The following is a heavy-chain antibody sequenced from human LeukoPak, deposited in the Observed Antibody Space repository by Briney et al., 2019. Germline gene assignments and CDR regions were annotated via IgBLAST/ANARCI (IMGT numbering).Heavy chain of an antibody. Sequence: GGSLRLSCAASGFTFSTFAMIWVRQPPGKGLEWVSSIFPSGGEIHYADSVRGRFTISRDNSRNTVYLQMNSLRAEDAAIYYCAKAPVTSCRGAFCYPFDSWGQGTRVTVSS. D-gene: IGHD2-15*01. J-gene: IGHJ4*02. CDR1: GFTFSTFA. CDR3: AKAPVTSCRGAFCYPFDS. V-gene: IGHV3-23*01. CDR2: IFPSGGEI.